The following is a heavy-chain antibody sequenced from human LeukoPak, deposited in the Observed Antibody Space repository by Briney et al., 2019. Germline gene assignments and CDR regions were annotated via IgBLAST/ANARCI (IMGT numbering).Heavy chain of an antibody. CDR2: IIPIFGTA. CDR3: AWSSSSWYYSPNWFDP. J-gene: IGHJ5*02. V-gene: IGHV1-69*06. CDR1: GGTFSSYA. D-gene: IGHD6-13*01. Sequence: ASVKVSCKASGGTFSSYAISWVRQAPGQGLEWMGGIIPIFGTANYAQKFQGRVTITADKSTSTAYMELSSLRSEDTAVYYCAWSSSSWYYSPNWFDPWGQGTLVTVSS.